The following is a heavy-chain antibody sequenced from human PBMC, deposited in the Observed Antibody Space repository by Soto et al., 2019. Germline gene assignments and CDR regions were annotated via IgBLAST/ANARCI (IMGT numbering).Heavy chain of an antibody. Sequence: EVQLVESGGGLVQPGGSLRLSCTASGFTFSSYWMNWVRQAPGKGLEWVGSIKEDGSEKFYVDSVKGRFTISRDNAKNSLYVDMNSLRVEDTAIYFCARDFGGPWGQGTLVTVSS. J-gene: IGHJ5*02. V-gene: IGHV3-7*05. CDR2: IKEDGSEK. D-gene: IGHD1-26*01. CDR3: ARDFGGP. CDR1: GFTFSSYW.